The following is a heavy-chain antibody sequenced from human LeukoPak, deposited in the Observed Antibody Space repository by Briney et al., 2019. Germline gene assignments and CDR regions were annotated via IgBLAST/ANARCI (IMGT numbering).Heavy chain of an antibody. J-gene: IGHJ4*02. V-gene: IGHV3-48*01. Sequence: GGSLRLSCAASGFTFSSYSMNWVRQAPGKGLEWVSYISSSSSTIYYADSVKGRFTISRDNAKNSLYLQMNSLRAEDTAVYYCAKNPSTSPLSPFDYWGQGTLVTVSS. CDR1: GFTFSSYS. D-gene: IGHD2/OR15-2a*01. CDR3: AKNPSTSPLSPFDY. CDR2: ISSSSSTI.